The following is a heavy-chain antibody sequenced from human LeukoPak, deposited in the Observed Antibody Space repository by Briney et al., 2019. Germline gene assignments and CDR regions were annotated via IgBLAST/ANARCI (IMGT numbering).Heavy chain of an antibody. Sequence: GRSLRLSCAASGFTFSSYAMSWVRQAPGKGLEWVSAISGSGGSTYYADSVKGRFTISRDNSKNTLYLQMNSLRAEDTAVYYCAKDRRKCSSTSCLYYYYGMDVWGQGTTVTVSS. CDR2: ISGSGGST. J-gene: IGHJ6*02. D-gene: IGHD2-2*01. CDR1: GFTFSSYA. CDR3: AKDRRKCSSTSCLYYYYGMDV. V-gene: IGHV3-23*01.